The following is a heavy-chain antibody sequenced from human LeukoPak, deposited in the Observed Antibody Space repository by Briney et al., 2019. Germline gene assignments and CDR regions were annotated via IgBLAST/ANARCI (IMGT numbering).Heavy chain of an antibody. CDR2: ISDDGRSK. CDR3: AKRPSDYGDYVSYFDY. J-gene: IGHJ4*02. CDR1: GFTFSIYG. Sequence: GRSLRLSCEASGFTFSIYGMHWVRQSPGKGLEWVGVISDDGRSKDYADSVKGRFTISRDNSKDTLYLQMNSLRDEDTAVYYCAKRPSDYGDYVSYFDYWGQGTLVTVSS. D-gene: IGHD4-17*01. V-gene: IGHV3-30*18.